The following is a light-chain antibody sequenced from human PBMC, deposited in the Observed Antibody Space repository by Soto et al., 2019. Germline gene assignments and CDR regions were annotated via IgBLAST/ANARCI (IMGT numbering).Light chain of an antibody. CDR1: SSDVGAYNY. J-gene: IGLJ2*01. CDR2: EVS. V-gene: IGLV2-14*01. Sequence: QSVLTQPASVSRSPGQSITISCTGTSSDVGAYNYVSWYQQHPDKAPKLMIFEVSDRPSGVSNRFSGSNSGNTASLTISGLQAEDEADYYCSSYTSSSTVVFGGGTKLTVL. CDR3: SSYTSSSTVV.